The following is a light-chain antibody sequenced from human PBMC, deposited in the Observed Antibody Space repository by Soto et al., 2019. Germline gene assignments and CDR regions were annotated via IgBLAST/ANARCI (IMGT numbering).Light chain of an antibody. V-gene: IGKV1-5*01. CDR2: DAS. J-gene: IGKJ1*01. Sequence: DIQMSQSPSTLSASVGDRVTITCRASQSISSWLAWYQQKPGKAPKLLIYDASSLGSGAPSRFSGSGSGTAFTLTISSLQPDDFATYYCQQYNSYSGTFGQGTKVEIK. CDR1: QSISSW. CDR3: QQYNSYSGT.